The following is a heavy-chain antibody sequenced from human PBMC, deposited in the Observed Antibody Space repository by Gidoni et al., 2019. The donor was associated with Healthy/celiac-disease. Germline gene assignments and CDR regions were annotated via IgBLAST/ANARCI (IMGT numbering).Heavy chain of an antibody. D-gene: IGHD3-22*01. CDR3: RLLGGNYYYYYGMDV. J-gene: IGHJ6*02. Sequence: EVQLLESGGGLVQPGGSLRLSCAASGFTFSSYAMSWVRQAPGKGLEWVSAISGSGGSTYYADSVKGRFTISRDNSKNTLYLQMNSLRAEDTAVYYCRLLGGNYYYYYGMDVWGQGTTVTVSS. V-gene: IGHV3-23*01. CDR2: ISGSGGST. CDR1: GFTFSSYA.